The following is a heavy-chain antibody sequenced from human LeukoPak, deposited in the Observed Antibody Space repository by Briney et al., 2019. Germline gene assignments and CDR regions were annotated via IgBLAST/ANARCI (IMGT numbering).Heavy chain of an antibody. V-gene: IGHV3-66*01. CDR1: GFTVSSNY. CDR2: IYSGGST. J-gene: IGHJ4*02. D-gene: IGHD3-10*01. Sequence: GGSLRLSCAASGFTVSSNYMSWVRQAPRKGLEWVSVIYSGGSTYYADSVKGRFTISRDNSKNTLYLQMNSLRAEDTAVYYCARDLGQELLWFGELSDWGQGTLVTVSS. CDR3: ARDLGQELLWFGELSD.